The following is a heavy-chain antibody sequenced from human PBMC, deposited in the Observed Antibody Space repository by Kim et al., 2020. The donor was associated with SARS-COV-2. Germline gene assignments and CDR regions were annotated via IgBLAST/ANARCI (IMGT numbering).Heavy chain of an antibody. CDR1: GFTFSSYA. V-gene: IGHV3-30*02. D-gene: IGHD5-12*01. CDR2: IWHDGSNR. Sequence: GGSLRLSCEASGFTFSSYAMHWVRQAPGKGLEWVASIWHDGSNRYYADSVKGRFTISRDNSKNTLYVQMNSLRAEDTAVYYCAKGGTVEMATTLLFDYWGQGTLVTVSS. CDR3: AKGGTVEMATTLLFDY. J-gene: IGHJ4*02.